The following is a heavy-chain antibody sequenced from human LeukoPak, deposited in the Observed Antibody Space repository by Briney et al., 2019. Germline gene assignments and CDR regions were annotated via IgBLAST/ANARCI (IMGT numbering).Heavy chain of an antibody. CDR1: GFTFSSYD. J-gene: IGHJ4*02. CDR2: ISGSGGST. Sequence: GGSLRLSCAASGFTFSSYDMSWVRQAPGKGLEWVSTISGSGGSTYYADSVKGRFTISRDNSKNTLYLQMNSLRAEDTAVYYCAKDDAPGYSSSPEGFDYWGQGTLVTVSS. V-gene: IGHV3-23*01. D-gene: IGHD6-6*01. CDR3: AKDDAPGYSSSPEGFDY.